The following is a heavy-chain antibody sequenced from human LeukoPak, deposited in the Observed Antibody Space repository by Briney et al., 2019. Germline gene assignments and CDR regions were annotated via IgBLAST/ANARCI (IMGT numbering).Heavy chain of an antibody. Sequence: GGSLRLSYAASGFTFSNYWLTWVRQAPGQGLAWVANIKQDGSEKHYVDSVKGRFTISRDNAKNSLYLQMNSLRAEDTAVYYCARDRQIAYWGQGTLVTVSS. CDR1: GFTFSNYW. V-gene: IGHV3-7*01. CDR3: ARDRQIAY. J-gene: IGHJ4*02. CDR2: IKQDGSEK.